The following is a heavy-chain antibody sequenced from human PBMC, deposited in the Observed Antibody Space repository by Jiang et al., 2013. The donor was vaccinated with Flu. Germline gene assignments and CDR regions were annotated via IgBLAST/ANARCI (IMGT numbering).Heavy chain of an antibody. CDR1: GGSISSYY. CDR2: SITVGAT. Sequence: GGSISSYYWSWIGSPQEGLDGLGISITVGATNYNPSLKSRVTISVDTSKNQFSLKLSSVTAADTAVYYCARHHVVAAILLEYYYGMDVWGKGTTVTVSS. J-gene: IGHJ6*04. D-gene: IGHD2-15*01. CDR3: ARHHVVAAILLEYYYGMDV. V-gene: IGHV4-59*08.